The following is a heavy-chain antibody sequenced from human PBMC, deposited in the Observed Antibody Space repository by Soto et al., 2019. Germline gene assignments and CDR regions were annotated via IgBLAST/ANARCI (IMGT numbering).Heavy chain of an antibody. V-gene: IGHV3-74*01. CDR1: GFTFSTYW. J-gene: IGHJ4*02. CDR2: LSTDGSST. CDR3: ARNRDGVDY. Sequence: EVQLVESGGGLVQPGGSLRLSCTASGFTFSTYWMHWIRQAPGKGLMWVSRLSTDGSSTNYADSVKGRFTTSRDNAKNTLYMQMNSLRAEDTAVYYCARNRDGVDYWGQGTLVTVSS.